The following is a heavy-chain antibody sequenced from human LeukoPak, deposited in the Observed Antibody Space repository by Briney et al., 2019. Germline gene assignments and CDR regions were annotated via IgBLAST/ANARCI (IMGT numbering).Heavy chain of an antibody. J-gene: IGHJ6*02. Sequence: GGSLRLSCAAPGFTFSRYGMHWVRQAPGKGLEWVAVIWYDGSNKYYTDSVKGRFTISRDNSKNTLYLQMNSLRAEDTAAYYCARDIVLEPAAAYYYYGMEVWGQGTTVTVS. CDR1: GFTFSRYG. CDR2: IWYDGSNK. V-gene: IGHV3-33*01. D-gene: IGHD2-2*01. CDR3: ARDIVLEPAAAYYYYGMEV.